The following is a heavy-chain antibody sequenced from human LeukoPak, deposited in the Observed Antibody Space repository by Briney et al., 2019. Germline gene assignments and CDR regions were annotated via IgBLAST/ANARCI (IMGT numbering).Heavy chain of an antibody. CDR1: EFTFSNYD. CDR2: IWYDGSNK. J-gene: IGHJ5*02. Sequence: PGGSLRLSCAASEFTFSNYDMPWVRQAPGKGLEWVAVIWYDGSNKYYADSVKGRFTISRDNSKNTLYLQMNSQRAEDTAVYYCARGIAVAGTFWFDQWGQGTLVTVSS. V-gene: IGHV3-33*01. CDR3: ARGIAVAGTFWFDQ. D-gene: IGHD6-19*01.